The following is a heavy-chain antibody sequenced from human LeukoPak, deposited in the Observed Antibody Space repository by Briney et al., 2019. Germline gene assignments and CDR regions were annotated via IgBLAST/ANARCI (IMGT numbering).Heavy chain of an antibody. CDR1: GGSISSGGYY. V-gene: IGHV4-31*03. Sequence: SETLSLTCTVSGGSISSGGYYWSWIRQHPGKGLEWIGYIYYSGSTYYNPSLKSRVTISVDTSKNQFSLKLRSVTAADTAVYYCARETPSTMTTVTTSSSDVRGKGTTVTVSS. CDR3: ARETPSTMTTVTTSSSDV. CDR2: IYYSGST. J-gene: IGHJ6*04. D-gene: IGHD4-11*01.